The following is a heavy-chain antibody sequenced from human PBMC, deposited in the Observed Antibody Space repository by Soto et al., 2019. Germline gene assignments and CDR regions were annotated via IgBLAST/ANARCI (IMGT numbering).Heavy chain of an antibody. CDR3: ARFRTASPDV. Sequence: GESLKISCKGSGYSFTSYWISWVRQMPGKGLEWMGRIDPSDSYTNYSPSFQGHVTISADKSISTAYLQWSSLKASATAMYYSARFRTASPDVWGQGTTVTVSS. J-gene: IGHJ6*02. CDR2: IDPSDSYT. CDR1: GYSFTSYW. D-gene: IGHD6-6*01. V-gene: IGHV5-10-1*01.